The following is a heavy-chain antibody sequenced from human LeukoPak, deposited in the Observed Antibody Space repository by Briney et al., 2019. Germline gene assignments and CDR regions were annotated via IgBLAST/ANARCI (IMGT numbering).Heavy chain of an antibody. D-gene: IGHD3-10*01. CDR1: GYTFTSYG. Sequence: ASVKVSCKASGYTFTSYGISWVRQAPGQGLEWMGWISAYNGNTNYAQKLQGRVTMTTDTSTCTAYMELRSLRSDDTAVYYCARDRRGITMVRGPSEYWGQGTLVTVSS. CDR2: ISAYNGNT. CDR3: ARDRRGITMVRGPSEY. J-gene: IGHJ4*02. V-gene: IGHV1-18*01.